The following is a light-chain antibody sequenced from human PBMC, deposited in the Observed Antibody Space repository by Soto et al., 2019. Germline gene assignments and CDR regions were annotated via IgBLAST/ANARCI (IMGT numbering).Light chain of an antibody. CDR2: GNT. J-gene: IGLJ2*01. V-gene: IGLV1-40*01. Sequence: QSVLTQPPSVSGAPGQRVTISCTGSSSNLGAGHDVHWYQQFPGAAPKLLIYGNTNRPSGVPDRFSASKSGTSASLAITGLQTEDEADYYCQPYDSRVGLYVVFGGGTKLTVL. CDR3: QPYDSRVGLYVV. CDR1: SSNLGAGHD.